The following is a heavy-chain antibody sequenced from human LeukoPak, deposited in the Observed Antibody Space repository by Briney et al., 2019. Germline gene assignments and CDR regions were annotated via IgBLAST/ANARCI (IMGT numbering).Heavy chain of an antibody. CDR1: GGSITTYY. J-gene: IGHJ3*02. CDR2: IFYSGTT. V-gene: IGHV4-59*01. CDR3: ARSDDAFHI. Sequence: SETLSLTCTVSGGSITTYYWSWIRQPPGKGLEWIGHIFYSGTTKYNPSLKSRVTISLDTSKNRFSLKLISVTAADTAVYYCARSDDAFHIWGQGTMVAVSS.